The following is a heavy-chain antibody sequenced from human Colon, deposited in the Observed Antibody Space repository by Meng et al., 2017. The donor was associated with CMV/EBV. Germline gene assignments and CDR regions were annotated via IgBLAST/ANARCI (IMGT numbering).Heavy chain of an antibody. CDR1: GYTFTNYY. CDR2: INPSGGST. V-gene: IGHV1-46*01. Sequence: ASVTVSCKASGYTFTNYYMHWVRQAPGQGLEWMGIINPSGGSTSYAQKFQGRVTMPRDTSTSTVYMELSSLRSEDTAVYYCARVSSWGGFIDYWGQGTLVTVSS. CDR3: ARVSSWGGFIDY. J-gene: IGHJ4*02. D-gene: IGHD6-13*01.